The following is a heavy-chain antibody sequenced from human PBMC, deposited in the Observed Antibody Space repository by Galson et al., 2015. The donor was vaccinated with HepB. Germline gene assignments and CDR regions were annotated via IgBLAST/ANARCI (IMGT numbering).Heavy chain of an antibody. CDR3: ARDATIAVAGTAPWFDP. CDR1: GFTFSSYA. D-gene: IGHD6-19*01. J-gene: IGHJ5*02. Sequence: SLRLSCAASGFTFSSYAMHWVRQAPGKGLEWVAVISYDGSNKYYADSVKGRFTISRDNSKNTLYLQMNSLRAEDTAVYYCARDATIAVAGTAPWFDPWSQGTLVTVSS. V-gene: IGHV3-30-3*01. CDR2: ISYDGSNK.